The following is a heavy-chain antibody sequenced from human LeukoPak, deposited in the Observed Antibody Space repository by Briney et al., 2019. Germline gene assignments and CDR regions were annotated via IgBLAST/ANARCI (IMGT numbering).Heavy chain of an antibody. J-gene: IGHJ4*02. CDR3: ARDRSYYGSGSYYSKDY. CDR2: INPNSGGT. Sequence: ASVKVSCKASGYTFTGYYMHWVRQAPGQGLEWMGWINPNSGGTNYAQKFQGRVTMTRDTSISTAYMELSRLRSDDTAVYYCARDRSYYGSGSYYSKDYWGQGTLVTVSS. CDR1: GYTFTGYY. V-gene: IGHV1-2*02. D-gene: IGHD3-10*01.